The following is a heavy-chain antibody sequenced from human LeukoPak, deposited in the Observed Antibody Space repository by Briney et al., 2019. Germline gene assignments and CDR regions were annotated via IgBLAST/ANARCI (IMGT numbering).Heavy chain of an antibody. J-gene: IGHJ4*02. V-gene: IGHV4-59*08. CDR3: ARYSYGYLDY. D-gene: IGHD5-18*01. CDR2: IYYSGST. CDR1: GGSISSYY. Sequence: SETLSLTCTVSGGSISSYYWSWIRQPPGKGLEWIGYIYYSGSTNYNPSLKSRVTISVDTSKNQLSLKLSPVTAADTAVYYCARYSYGYLDYWGQGALVTVSS.